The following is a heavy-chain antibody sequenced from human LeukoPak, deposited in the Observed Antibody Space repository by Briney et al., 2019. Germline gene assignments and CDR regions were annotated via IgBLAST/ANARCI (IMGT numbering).Heavy chain of an antibody. CDR3: ARRPGSGWFFDY. CDR1: GGSISSSDYY. D-gene: IGHD6-19*01. CDR2: IHYDGTT. Sequence: NPSETLSLTCTVSGGSISSSDYYWGWIRQPPGKALEWIGTIHYDGTTYYNPSLKSRVTISVNTSNNQFSLKVTSVTAADTAVFYCARRPGSGWFFDYWGQGTLATVSS. J-gene: IGHJ4*02. V-gene: IGHV4-39*01.